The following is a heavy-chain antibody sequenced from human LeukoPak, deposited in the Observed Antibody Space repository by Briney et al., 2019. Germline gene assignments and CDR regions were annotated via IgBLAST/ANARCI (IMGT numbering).Heavy chain of an antibody. Sequence: GASVKVSCKASGYTFTSYDINWVRQATGQGLEWMGWMNPNSGGTNYAQKFQGRVTMTRDTSISTAYMELSRLRSDDTAVYYCATNTYGDYLAWGQGTLVTVSS. CDR2: MNPNSGGT. D-gene: IGHD4-17*01. CDR1: GYTFTSYD. CDR3: ATNTYGDYLA. V-gene: IGHV1-2*02. J-gene: IGHJ5*02.